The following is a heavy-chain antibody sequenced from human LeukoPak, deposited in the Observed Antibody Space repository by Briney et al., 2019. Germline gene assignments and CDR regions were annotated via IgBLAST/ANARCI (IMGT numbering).Heavy chain of an antibody. Sequence: SETLSLTCTVSGGSISSGGYYWSWIRQPPGKGLEWIGYIYHSGSTYYNPSLKSRVTISVDRSKNQFSLKLSSVTAADTAVYYCARGRWELPGGGDYWGQGTLVTVSS. V-gene: IGHV4-30-2*01. CDR1: GGSISSGGYY. CDR2: IYHSGST. CDR3: ARGRWELPGGGDY. J-gene: IGHJ4*02. D-gene: IGHD1-26*01.